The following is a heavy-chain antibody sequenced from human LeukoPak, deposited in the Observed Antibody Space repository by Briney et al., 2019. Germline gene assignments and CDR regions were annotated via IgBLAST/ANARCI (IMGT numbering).Heavy chain of an antibody. CDR1: GYTFTSYG. Sequence: WASVKVSCKASGYTFTSYGISWVRQAPGQGLEWMGWISGYNGNTNYAQRLQGRVTMTTDKSTSTVYMELRSLRSDDTAVYYCARGERYYDILTNLDYWGQGSLVTVSS. J-gene: IGHJ4*02. D-gene: IGHD3-9*01. CDR3: ARGERYYDILTNLDY. CDR2: ISGYNGNT. V-gene: IGHV1-18*01.